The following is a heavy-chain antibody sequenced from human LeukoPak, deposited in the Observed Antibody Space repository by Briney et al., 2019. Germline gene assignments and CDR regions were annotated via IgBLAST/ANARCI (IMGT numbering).Heavy chain of an antibody. V-gene: IGHV4-4*07. CDR3: ARLPWGVYYFDY. J-gene: IGHJ4*02. CDR2: IYTSGST. D-gene: IGHD7-27*01. Sequence: SETLSLTCTVSGGSISSYYWSWIRHPAGKGLEWIGRIYTSGSTNYNPSLKSRVTISVDKSKNQFSLKLSSVTAADTAVYYCARLPWGVYYFDYWGQGTLVTVSS. CDR1: GGSISSYY.